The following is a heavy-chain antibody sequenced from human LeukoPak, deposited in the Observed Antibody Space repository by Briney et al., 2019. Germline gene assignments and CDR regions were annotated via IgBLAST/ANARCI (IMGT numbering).Heavy chain of an antibody. V-gene: IGHV3-23*01. D-gene: IGHD1-7*01. Sequence: GGSLRLSCAASGFTFGSYAMSWVRQAPGMGLEWLEWVSVISGSGGSTYYADSVKGRFTISRDNSKNTLYLQMNSLRVEDTAVYYCARPQTGTTSYFDYWGQGTLVTVSS. J-gene: IGHJ4*02. CDR3: ARPQTGTTSYFDY. CDR2: ISGSGGST. CDR1: GFTFGSYA.